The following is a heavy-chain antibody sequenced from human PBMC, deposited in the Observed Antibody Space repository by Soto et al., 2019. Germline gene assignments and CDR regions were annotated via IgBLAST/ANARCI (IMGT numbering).Heavy chain of an antibody. J-gene: IGHJ4*02. Sequence: GGSLRLSCAASGFTFDDYARHWVRQAPGKGLEWVSGISWNSGSIGYADSVKGRFTVSRDNAKNSLYLRMNSLRAEDTALYYCAKAPGPKQLVPIYFDYWGQGMLVTVSS. D-gene: IGHD6-13*01. V-gene: IGHV3-9*01. CDR1: GFTFDDYA. CDR3: AKAPGPKQLVPIYFDY. CDR2: ISWNSGSI.